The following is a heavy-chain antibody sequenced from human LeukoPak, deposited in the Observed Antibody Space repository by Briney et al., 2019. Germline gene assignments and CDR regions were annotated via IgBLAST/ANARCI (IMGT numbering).Heavy chain of an antibody. V-gene: IGHV4-34*01. CDR3: ARVPPLGVNV. D-gene: IGHD3-3*01. Sequence: PETLSLTCAVYGGSFSGYFWTWIRQPPGKGLEWIGEIDHSGSTNYNPSLKSRVTISVDTSKNQFSLKLSSVTAADTAVYYCARVPPLGVNVWGQGTTVTVSS. CDR1: GGSFSGYF. CDR2: IDHSGST. J-gene: IGHJ6*02.